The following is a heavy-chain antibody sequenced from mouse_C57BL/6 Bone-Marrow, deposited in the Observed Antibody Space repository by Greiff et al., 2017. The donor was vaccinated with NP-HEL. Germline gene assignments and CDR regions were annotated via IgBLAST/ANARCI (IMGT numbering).Heavy chain of an antibody. CDR3: ARPYGNYFAWFAY. D-gene: IGHD2-1*01. CDR2: ISSGSSTI. CDR1: GFTFSDYG. J-gene: IGHJ3*01. V-gene: IGHV5-17*01. Sequence: EVKVVESGGGLVQPGGSLKLSCAASGFTFSDYGMHWVRQAPEKGLEWVAYISSGSSTIYYADTVKGRFTISRDNAKNTLFLQMTSLRSEDTAMYYCARPYGNYFAWFAYWGQGTLVTVSA.